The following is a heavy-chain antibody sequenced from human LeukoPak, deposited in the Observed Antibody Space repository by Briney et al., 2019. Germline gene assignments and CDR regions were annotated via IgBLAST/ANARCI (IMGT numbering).Heavy chain of an antibody. D-gene: IGHD6-13*01. Sequence: GGSLRLSCAASGFTVSSNYMSWVRQAPGKGLEWVSVIYSDGSTYYADSVKGRFTISRDSSKNTLHLQMNSLRVEDTAIYYCAKLSRISSAAGAYFDYWGQGSLVTVAA. J-gene: IGHJ4*02. V-gene: IGHV3-53*01. CDR2: IYSDGST. CDR1: GFTVSSNY. CDR3: AKLSRISSAAGAYFDY.